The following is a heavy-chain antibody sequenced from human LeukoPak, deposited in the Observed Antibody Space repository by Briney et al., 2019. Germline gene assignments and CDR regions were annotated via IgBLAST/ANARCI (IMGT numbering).Heavy chain of an antibody. J-gene: IGHJ4*02. V-gene: IGHV1-2*02. CDR2: INPKSGDI. CDR1: GYTFSDYY. CDR3: ARGPNTGAFDA. D-gene: IGHD7-27*01. Sequence: ASVKVSCKASGYTFSDYYMHWWRQAPGQRLEWLGWINPKSGDINFAQNFQGRVTMTRDTSISTAYMELSSLTSDDRAVYYCARGPNTGAFDAWGQGTLVTVSS.